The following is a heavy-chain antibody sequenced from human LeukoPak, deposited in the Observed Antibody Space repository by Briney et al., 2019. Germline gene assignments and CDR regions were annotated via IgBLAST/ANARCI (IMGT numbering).Heavy chain of an antibody. D-gene: IGHD3-10*01. CDR3: ARGRAGNYYNHNDY. CDR2: ISGDGSIT. J-gene: IGHJ4*01. CDR1: GFTVSGYW. Sequence: GGSLRLSCAASGFTVSGYWMHWVRQAPGKGLVWVSRISGDGSITAYADSVKGRFTISRDNAKNTLYLQMNSLRAEDTAVYYCARGRAGNYYNHNDYWGQGTLVTVSS. V-gene: IGHV3-74*01.